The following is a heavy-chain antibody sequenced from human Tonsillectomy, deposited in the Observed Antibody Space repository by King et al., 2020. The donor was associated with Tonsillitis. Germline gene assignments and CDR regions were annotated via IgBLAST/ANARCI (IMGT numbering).Heavy chain of an antibody. CDR1: GFTFSSYS. Sequence: VQLVESGGGLVKPGGSLRLSCAASGFTFSSYSMNWVRQAPGRGLEWVSSISSSRRYIYYADSVKGRFTISRDNAKNSLYLQMNSLRAEDTAVYYCARDLDFWSGSREYFDYWGQGTLVTVSS. J-gene: IGHJ4*02. CDR2: ISSSRRYI. V-gene: IGHV3-21*01. D-gene: IGHD3-3*01. CDR3: ARDLDFWSGSREYFDY.